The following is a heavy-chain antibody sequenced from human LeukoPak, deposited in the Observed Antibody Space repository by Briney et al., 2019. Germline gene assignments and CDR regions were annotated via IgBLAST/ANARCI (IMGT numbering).Heavy chain of an antibody. Sequence: ASVKVSCKASGYTFTSYAMHWVRQAPGRRLEWMGWINAGNGNTKYSQKFQGRVTITRDTSASTAYMELSSLRSEDTAVYYCARDGDYYGSGSYLPDYYGMDVWGQGTTVTVSS. J-gene: IGHJ6*02. CDR1: GYTFTSYA. D-gene: IGHD3-10*01. CDR3: ARDGDYYGSGSYLPDYYGMDV. V-gene: IGHV1-3*01. CDR2: INAGNGNT.